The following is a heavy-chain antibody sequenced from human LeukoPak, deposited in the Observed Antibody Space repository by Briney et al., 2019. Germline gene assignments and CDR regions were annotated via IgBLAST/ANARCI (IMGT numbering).Heavy chain of an antibody. Sequence: GGSLRLFCAASGFTFSSYAMSWVRQAPGKGLEWVSAISGSGGSTYYADSVKGRFTISRDNSKNTLYLQMNSLRAEDTAVYYCAKATSNRITIFGVVTRGRYYFDYWGQGTLVTVSS. CDR3: AKATSNRITIFGVVTRGRYYFDY. CDR2: ISGSGGST. CDR1: GFTFSSYA. V-gene: IGHV3-23*01. D-gene: IGHD3-3*01. J-gene: IGHJ4*02.